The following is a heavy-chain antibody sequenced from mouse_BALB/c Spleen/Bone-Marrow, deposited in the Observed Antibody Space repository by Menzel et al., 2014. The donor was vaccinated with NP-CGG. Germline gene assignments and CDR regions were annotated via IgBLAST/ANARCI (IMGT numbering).Heavy chain of an antibody. CDR3: AREGLGRGY. J-gene: IGHJ2*01. D-gene: IGHD4-1*01. V-gene: IGHV1-4*01. CDR1: GYTFTSYT. Sequence: QAQLKHSGAELARPGASVKMSCKTSGYTFTSYTIYWIKQRPGQGLEWIGYVNPTSYYTDYNQKFKDKATLTSDKSSSTAYMQLNSLTSEDSAVYYCAREGLGRGYWGQGTTLTVSS. CDR2: VNPTSYYT.